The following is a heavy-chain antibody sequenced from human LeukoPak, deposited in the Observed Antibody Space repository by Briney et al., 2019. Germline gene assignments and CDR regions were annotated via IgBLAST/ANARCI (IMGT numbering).Heavy chain of an antibody. CDR2: MNPNSGNT. J-gene: IGHJ3*02. Sequence: ASVKVSCKASGYTFTSYDINWMRQATGQGLEWMGWMNPNSGNTGYAQKFQGRVTMTRNTSISTAYMELSSLRSEDTAVYYCARRSIFGDAFDIWGQGTMVTVSS. V-gene: IGHV1-8*01. CDR3: ARRSIFGDAFDI. CDR1: GYTFTSYD. D-gene: IGHD3-3*01.